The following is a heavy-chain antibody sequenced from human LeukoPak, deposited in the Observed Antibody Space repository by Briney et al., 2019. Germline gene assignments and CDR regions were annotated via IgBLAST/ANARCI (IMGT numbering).Heavy chain of an antibody. CDR3: ARARRITIFGVAPDYYYYYMDV. D-gene: IGHD3-3*01. CDR1: GGSISSSSYY. J-gene: IGHJ6*03. CDR2: IYYSGST. Sequence: SETLSLTCTVSGGSISSSSYYWGWIRQPPGKGLEWIGSIYYSGSTYYNPSLKSRVTISVDTSKNQFSLKLSSVTAADTAVYYCARARRITIFGVAPDYYYYYMDVWGKGTTVTVSS. V-gene: IGHV4-39*01.